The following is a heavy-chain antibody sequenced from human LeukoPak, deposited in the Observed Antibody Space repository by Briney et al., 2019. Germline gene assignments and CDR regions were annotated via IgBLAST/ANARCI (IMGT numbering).Heavy chain of an antibody. V-gene: IGHV4-39*07. D-gene: IGHD2-21*02. CDR3: ARELGSTAVSWFDP. Sequence: SETLSLTCTVSGGSISSSSYYWGWIRQPPGKGLEWIGSIYYSGSTYYNPSLKSRVTISVDTSKNQFSLKLSSVTAADTAVYYCARELGSTAVSWFDPWGQGTLVTVSS. CDR1: GGSISSSSYY. CDR2: IYYSGST. J-gene: IGHJ5*02.